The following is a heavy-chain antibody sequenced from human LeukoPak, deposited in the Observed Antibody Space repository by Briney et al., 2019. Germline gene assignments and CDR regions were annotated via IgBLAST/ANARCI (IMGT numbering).Heavy chain of an antibody. V-gene: IGHV4-59*01. J-gene: IGHJ3*02. CDR3: ARDVVTVTKGFDI. Sequence: SETLSLTCTVAGGSLNDFHWTWIRQPAGKGLEWIGYISYIGSTNYNPSLKSRVTISIDTSKNQFSLKLSSVTAADTAVYYCARDVVTVTKGFDIWGQGTMVSVSS. D-gene: IGHD4-17*01. CDR2: ISYIGST. CDR1: GGSLNDFH.